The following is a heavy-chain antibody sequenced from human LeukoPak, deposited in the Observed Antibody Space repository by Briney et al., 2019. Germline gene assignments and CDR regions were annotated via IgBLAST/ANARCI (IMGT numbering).Heavy chain of an antibody. CDR1: GFTFSSYN. V-gene: IGHV3-48*04. CDR2: ISSSGSTI. J-gene: IGHJ4*02. CDR3: ARCTTGRTFGSLREIKRSREIDY. D-gene: IGHD1-1*01. Sequence: PGGSLRLSCAASGFTFSSYNMNWVRQAPGKGLEWVSYISSSGSTIYYADSVKGRFTISRDNAKNSLYLQMNSLRVEDTAVYYCARCTTGRTFGSLREIKRSREIDYWGQGTLVTVSS.